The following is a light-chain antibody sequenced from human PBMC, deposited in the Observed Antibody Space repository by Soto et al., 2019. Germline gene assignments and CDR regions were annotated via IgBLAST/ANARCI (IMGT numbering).Light chain of an antibody. CDR2: GAS. J-gene: IGKJ4*01. V-gene: IGKV3-20*01. Sequence: EIVLTQSPGTLSLSPGERATLSCRASQSVSSIYLAWYQQKPGQAPRLLIYGASSRATGIPDRFSGGGSETDFTLTISRLESEDSAVYYCQQYGISPFTFGGGTKVDIK. CDR3: QQYGISPFT. CDR1: QSVSSIY.